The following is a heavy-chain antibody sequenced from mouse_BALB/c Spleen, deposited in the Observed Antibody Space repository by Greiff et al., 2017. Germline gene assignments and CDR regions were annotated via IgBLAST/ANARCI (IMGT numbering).Heavy chain of an antibody. D-gene: IGHD1-1*02. CDR2: ISSGSSTI. CDR1: GFTFSSFG. CDR3: ARRWGGYAMDY. J-gene: IGHJ4*01. Sequence: DVHLVESGGGLVQPGGSRKLSCAASGFTFSSFGMHWVRQAPEKGLEWVAYISSGSSTIYYADTVKGRFTISRDNPKNTLFLQMTSLRSEDTAMYYCARRWGGYAMDYWGQGTSVTVSS. V-gene: IGHV5-17*02.